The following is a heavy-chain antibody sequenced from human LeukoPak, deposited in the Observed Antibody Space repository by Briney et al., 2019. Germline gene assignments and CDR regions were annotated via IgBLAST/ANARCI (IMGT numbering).Heavy chain of an antibody. Sequence: ASVKVSCKASGGTFSSYAISWVRQAPGQGLEWMGWINPNSGGTNYAQKFQGRVTMTRDTSISTAYMELSRLRSDDTAVYYCARDRQPFHYYYMDVWGKGTTVTVSS. J-gene: IGHJ6*03. CDR1: GGTFSSYA. CDR2: INPNSGGT. V-gene: IGHV1-2*02. CDR3: ARDRQPFHYYYMDV. D-gene: IGHD2/OR15-2a*01.